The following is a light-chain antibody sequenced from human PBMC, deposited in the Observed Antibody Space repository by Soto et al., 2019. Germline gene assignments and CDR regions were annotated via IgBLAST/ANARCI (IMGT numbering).Light chain of an antibody. J-gene: IGKJ1*01. V-gene: IGKV1-39*01. CDR3: QQSYSTPRT. CDR2: AAF. CDR1: QSISNY. Sequence: DIQMTQSPTSLSASVGDRVTIACRTSQSISNYLNWYQQKPGKAPKLLIYAAFSLQSGVPSRFSGSGSGTEFTLTISSLQAEDFATYYCQQSYSTPRTFGQGTNVDIK.